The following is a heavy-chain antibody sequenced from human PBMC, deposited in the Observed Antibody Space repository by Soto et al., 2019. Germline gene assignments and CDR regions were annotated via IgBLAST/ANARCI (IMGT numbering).Heavy chain of an antibody. V-gene: IGHV4-61*01. CDR3: ARLSIVVVVAASTGFDY. D-gene: IGHD2-15*01. J-gene: IGHJ4*02. Sequence: SETLSLTCTVSGGSVSSGNYYWSWIRQPPGKGLEWIGYIYYSGSTNYNPSLKSRVTISVDTSKNQFSLKLSSVTAADTAVYYCARLSIVVVVAASTGFDYWGQGTLVTVSS. CDR2: IYYSGST. CDR1: GGSVSSGNYY.